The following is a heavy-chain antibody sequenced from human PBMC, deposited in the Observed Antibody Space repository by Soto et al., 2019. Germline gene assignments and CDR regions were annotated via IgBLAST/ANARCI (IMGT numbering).Heavy chain of an antibody. CDR2: IIPIFGTA. J-gene: IGHJ4*02. Sequence: QVPMVQSGAEVKKPGSSVKVSCKASGGTFSSYAISWVRQAPGQGLEWMGGIIPIFGTANYAQKFQGRVTITADESTSTAYMELSSLRAEDTAVYYCAREDGYCISTSCYKYFDYWGQGTLVTVSS. CDR3: AREDGYCISTSCYKYFDY. V-gene: IGHV1-69*12. CDR1: GGTFSSYA. D-gene: IGHD2-2*02.